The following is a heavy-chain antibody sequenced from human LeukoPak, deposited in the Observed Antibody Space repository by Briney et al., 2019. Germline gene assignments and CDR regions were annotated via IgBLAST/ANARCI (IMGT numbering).Heavy chain of an antibody. D-gene: IGHD2-21*01. V-gene: IGHV3-23*01. J-gene: IGHJ4*02. CDR2: IYENGGTT. CDR1: GFTFRSHA. Sequence: AGGSLRLSCVGSGFTFRSHAMSWVRQAPEKGLEFVSGIYENGGTTYYADSVKGRFSISRDNSKNTLYLQMDGLRGEDTAVYYCAKDFRIGYSAHFDYWGQGALVTVSS. CDR3: AKDFRIGYSAHFDY.